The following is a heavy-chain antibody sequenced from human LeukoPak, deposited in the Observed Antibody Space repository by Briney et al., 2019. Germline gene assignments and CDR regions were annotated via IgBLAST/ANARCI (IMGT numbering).Heavy chain of an antibody. D-gene: IGHD5-24*01. Sequence: SVRVSCKASGGTFITYAISWVRQAPGQGLEWMGRIIPILDITNYAQKFQGRVTITADDSTSTAYMGLSSLRSEDTAIYYCARLDRDADDIFDYWGQGTLVTVSS. CDR1: GGTFITYA. J-gene: IGHJ4*02. V-gene: IGHV1-69*04. CDR3: ARLDRDADDIFDY. CDR2: IIPILDIT.